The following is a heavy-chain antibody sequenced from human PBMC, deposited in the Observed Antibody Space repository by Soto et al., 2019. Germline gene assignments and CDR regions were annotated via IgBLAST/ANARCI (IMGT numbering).Heavy chain of an antibody. D-gene: IGHD3-10*01. Sequence: QLQLQESGPGLVKPSETLSLTCTVSGGSISSSSYYWGWIRQPPGKGLEWIGSIYYSGSTYYNPSLKSRVTISVDTSKNQFSLMLSSVTDADTAVYYCARHELEDAGRARGTNNWFDPWGQGTLVTVSS. CDR2: IYYSGST. J-gene: IGHJ5*02. CDR1: GGSISSSSYY. CDR3: ARHELEDAGRARGTNNWFDP. V-gene: IGHV4-39*01.